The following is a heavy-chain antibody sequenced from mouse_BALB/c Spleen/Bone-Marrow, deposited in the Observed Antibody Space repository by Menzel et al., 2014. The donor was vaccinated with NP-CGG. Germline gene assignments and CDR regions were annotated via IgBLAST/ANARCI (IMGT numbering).Heavy chain of an antibody. CDR2: ISSSGLP. CDR1: GYSITSAYA. Sequence: EVQLVESGPGLVKPSQSLSLTCTVTGYSITSAYARNWIRQFPGNNLEWMGYISSSGLPSYNPSLKGRISIARDTSKNQFFLQLNSVTTEDTATYYCARSGNFFDLWGQGTTLAVSS. CDR3: ARSGNFFDL. V-gene: IGHV3-2*02. D-gene: IGHD1-3*01. J-gene: IGHJ2*01.